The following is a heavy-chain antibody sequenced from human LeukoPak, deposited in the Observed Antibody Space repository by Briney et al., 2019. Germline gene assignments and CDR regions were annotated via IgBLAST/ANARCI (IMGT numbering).Heavy chain of an antibody. CDR1: GYTFTSYA. V-gene: IGHV1-3*01. Sequence: ASVKVTCKASGYTFTSYAMHWVRQAPGQRLEWMGWINAGNGNTKYSQKFQGRVTITRDTSASTAYMELSSLRSEDTAVYYCATYYYGSGSYPDYWGQGTLVTVSS. J-gene: IGHJ4*02. CDR3: ATYYYGSGSYPDY. D-gene: IGHD3-10*01. CDR2: INAGNGNT.